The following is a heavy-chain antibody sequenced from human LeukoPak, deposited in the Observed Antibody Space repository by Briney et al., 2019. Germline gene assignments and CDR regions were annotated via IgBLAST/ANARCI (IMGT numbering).Heavy chain of an antibody. J-gene: IGHJ6*03. V-gene: IGHV3-7*01. CDR3: ARDLGPGQYYYYYIDV. CDR2: IKQDGSEK. CDR1: EFTFSSYW. Sequence: GSLRLSCAASEFTFSSYWMSWVRQAPGKGLEGVANIKQDGSEKYYVDSVKGRFTISRDNAKNSLYLQMNSLRAEDTAVYYCARDLGPGQYYYYYIDVWGKGTTVTVSS.